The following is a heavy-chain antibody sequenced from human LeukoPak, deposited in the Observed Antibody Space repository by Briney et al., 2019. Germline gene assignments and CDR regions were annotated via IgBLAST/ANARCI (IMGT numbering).Heavy chain of an antibody. D-gene: IGHD4-17*01. CDR3: AKAISAYGDYNYFDY. V-gene: IGHV3-23*01. J-gene: IGHJ4*02. CDR2: ISGSGGST. Sequence: GGSLRLSCAAPGFTFSSYAMSWVRQAPGKGLEWVSAISGSGGSTYYADSVKGRFTISRDNSKNTLYLQMNSLRAEDTAVYYCAKAISAYGDYNYFDYWGQGTLVTVSS. CDR1: GFTFSSYA.